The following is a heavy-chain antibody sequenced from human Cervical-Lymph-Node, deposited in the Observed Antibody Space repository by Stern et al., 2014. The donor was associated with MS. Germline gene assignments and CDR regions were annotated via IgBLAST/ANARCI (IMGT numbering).Heavy chain of an antibody. CDR2: INGGPGNT. J-gene: IGHJ4*02. D-gene: IGHD4-11*01. CDR3: ARQPDYSDFLDF. V-gene: IGHV1-3*01. CDR1: GYNFIDHA. Sequence: QVQLVQSGAEVKKPGASMTISCKTSGYNFIDHAIHWVRQAPGQRLEWMGWINGGPGNTKYSQKFQGRVSFPRDKAASAAYMDLSSLSPDDTAVYYCARQPDYSDFLDFWGQGTLVTVPS.